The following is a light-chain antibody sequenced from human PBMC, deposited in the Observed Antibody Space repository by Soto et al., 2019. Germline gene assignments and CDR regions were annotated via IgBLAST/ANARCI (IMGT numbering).Light chain of an antibody. J-gene: IGKJ4*01. V-gene: IGKV3-15*01. Sequence: EIVLTQSPATLSLSTGERATLSCRASQSINNNLAWYQRTPGQAPRLLIYGASTRATGIPDRFSGSGSGTEFTLTISSLQSEDFAAYFCQQYDNWPLTFGGGTKVDI. CDR3: QQYDNWPLT. CDR1: QSINNN. CDR2: GAS.